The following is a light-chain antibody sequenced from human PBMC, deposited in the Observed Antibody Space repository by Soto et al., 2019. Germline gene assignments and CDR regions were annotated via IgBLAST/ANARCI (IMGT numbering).Light chain of an antibody. CDR3: QQYNSYWT. CDR2: KAS. Sequence: DIQMTQSPSTLSASVGDRVTITCRASQSISSWLAWYQQKPGKAPKLLIYKASTLERGVPSRFSGSGSGTEFTLTISSLQPDDFATYYCQQYNSYWTFGQGTKVEIK. CDR1: QSISSW. J-gene: IGKJ1*01. V-gene: IGKV1-5*03.